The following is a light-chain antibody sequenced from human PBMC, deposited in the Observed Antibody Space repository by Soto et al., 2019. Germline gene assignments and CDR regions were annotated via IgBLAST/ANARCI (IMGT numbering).Light chain of an antibody. CDR2: EIL. J-gene: IGKJ4*01. CDR3: MQDTQYPIT. Sequence: MGMIEARVCSRVGLGQPAWIPCWSIESLVDSTGKTYLSWLQQRPGQPPRLLIYEILKRFSGVPDRFSGSGAGTDFTLKISRVEAEDVGVYYCMQDTQYPITFGAGPKADIK. CDR1: ESLVDSTGKTY. V-gene: IGKV2-24*01.